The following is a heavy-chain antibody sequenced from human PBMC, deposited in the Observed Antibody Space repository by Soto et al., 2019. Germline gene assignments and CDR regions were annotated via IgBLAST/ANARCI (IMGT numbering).Heavy chain of an antibody. J-gene: IGHJ4*02. CDR1: GGSISTVDYW. CDR2: IYDGGRT. Sequence: QVQLQESGPGLVKPSQTLSLTCTVSGGSISTVDYWWSWIRQSPDMGLEWIGHIYDGGRTYNNPSLGSRVTMSVEPSTSQLSLTLSSVSAADTAVYYCARGPSGDKVDSWGQGTLVTVSS. D-gene: IGHD7-27*01. CDR3: ARGPSGDKVDS. V-gene: IGHV4-30-4*01.